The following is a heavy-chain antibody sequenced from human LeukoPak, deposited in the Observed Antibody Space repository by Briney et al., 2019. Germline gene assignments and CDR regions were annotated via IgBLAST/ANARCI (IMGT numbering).Heavy chain of an antibody. V-gene: IGHV4-59*12. CDR1: DGSISSYY. D-gene: IGHD3-3*01. CDR2: IYDSGST. Sequence: PSENLSLTCTVSDGSISSYYWSWIRQPPGKGPEWIGHIYDSGSTNYNPSLKSRVTISVDTSKNQFSLKLSSVTAADTAVYYCARELDFWSGSSPWGQGTLVTVSS. CDR3: ARELDFWSGSSP. J-gene: IGHJ5*02.